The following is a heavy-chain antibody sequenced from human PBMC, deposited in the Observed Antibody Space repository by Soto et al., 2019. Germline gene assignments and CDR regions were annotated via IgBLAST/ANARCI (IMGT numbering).Heavy chain of an antibody. CDR1: GYTFTSYG. J-gene: IGHJ4*02. Sequence: QVHLVQSGAEVKKPGASVKVSCKGSGYTFTSYGITWVRQAPGQGLEWMGWISAHNGNTNYAQKLQGRVTVTRDTSASTAYMELRSPRSDDTAVCYCARGRYGDYWGQGALVTVSS. CDR2: ISAHNGNT. D-gene: IGHD1-1*01. CDR3: ARGRYGDY. V-gene: IGHV1-18*01.